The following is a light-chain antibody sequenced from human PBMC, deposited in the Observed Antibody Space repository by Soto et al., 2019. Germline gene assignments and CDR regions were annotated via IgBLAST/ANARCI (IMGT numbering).Light chain of an antibody. CDR3: TSWTTSTTMI. J-gene: IGLJ2*01. CDR1: RRDIGAYNF. Sequence: LTPPSPLSGSPGQSVTLSRPGNRRDIGAYNFVSWYQQHPGKAPKLMLYDVNIRPSGVSNRFSGSKSGNTASLTISGLQAEDEADYYCTSWTTSTTMIFGGGTKVTVL. CDR2: DVN. V-gene: IGLV2-14*03.